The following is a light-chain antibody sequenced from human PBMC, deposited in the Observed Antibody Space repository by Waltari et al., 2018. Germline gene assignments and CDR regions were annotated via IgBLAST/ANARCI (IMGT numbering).Light chain of an antibody. V-gene: IGKV3-11*01. Sequence: ETVLTQSPATLSLSPGERATLSCRASQSISTSLAWYQQKPGQAPRRLIYDSSNRAPVLPDRFSGSGSGTDFTLTISSLEPEDFAVYYCQRRTNWYAFGQGTKLEIK. CDR2: DSS. CDR3: QRRTNWYA. CDR1: QSISTS. J-gene: IGKJ2*01.